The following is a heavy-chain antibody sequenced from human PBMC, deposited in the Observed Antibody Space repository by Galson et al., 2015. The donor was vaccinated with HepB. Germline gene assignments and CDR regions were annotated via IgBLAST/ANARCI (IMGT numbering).Heavy chain of an antibody. V-gene: IGHV3-33*01. D-gene: IGHD6-13*01. J-gene: IGHJ4*02. CDR2: IWYDGSNK. CDR3: AREWSSSWTYFDY. CDR1: GFTFSSYG. Sequence: SLRLSCAASGFTFSSYGMHWVRQAPGKGLEWVAVIWYDGSNKYYADSGKGRFPISRDNSKNTLYLQMNSLRAEDTAVYYCAREWSSSWTYFDYWGQVTLGTVSS.